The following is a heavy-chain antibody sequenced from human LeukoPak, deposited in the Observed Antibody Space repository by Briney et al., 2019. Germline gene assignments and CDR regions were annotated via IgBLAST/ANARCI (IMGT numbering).Heavy chain of an antibody. CDR3: ARSPSSSWYYFDY. Sequence: ASVKVSCQASGYTFTGYYMHWVRQAPGQGLEWMGWINPNSGGTNYAQKFQGRVTMTRDTSISTAYMELSRLRSDDTAVYYCARSPSSSWYYFDYWGQGTLVTVSS. CDR1: GYTFTGYY. D-gene: IGHD6-13*01. CDR2: INPNSGGT. V-gene: IGHV1-2*02. J-gene: IGHJ4*02.